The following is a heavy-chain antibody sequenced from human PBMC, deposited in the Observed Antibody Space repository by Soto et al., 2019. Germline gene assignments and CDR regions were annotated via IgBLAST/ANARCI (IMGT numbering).Heavy chain of an antibody. Sequence: QVQLVQSGAEVKKPGASVKVSCKTSGYTFTSYAMHWVRQAPGQRLEWMGWINAGNGNTKYSQKFQGRVTITRDTSASTAYMEMSSLRSEDTAVYYCARTSGYYFYDYWGQGTLVTVSS. CDR2: INAGNGNT. V-gene: IGHV1-3*01. CDR1: GYTFTSYA. CDR3: ARTSGYYFYDY. J-gene: IGHJ4*02. D-gene: IGHD3-3*01.